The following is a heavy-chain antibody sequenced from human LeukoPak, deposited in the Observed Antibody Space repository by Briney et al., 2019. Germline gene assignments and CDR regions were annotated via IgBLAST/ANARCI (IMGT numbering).Heavy chain of an antibody. V-gene: IGHV3-23*01. Sequence: GGSLRLSCAASGLTFSSCAMSWVRQAPGKGLEWVSSISVGGNTYYADSVKGRFTISRDNSKNTLYLQMNSLRAEDTAVYYCAKETYYDIIYYGMDVWGQGTTVTVSS. D-gene: IGHD3-9*01. CDR2: ISVGGNT. CDR3: AKETYYDIIYYGMDV. J-gene: IGHJ6*02. CDR1: GLTFSSCA.